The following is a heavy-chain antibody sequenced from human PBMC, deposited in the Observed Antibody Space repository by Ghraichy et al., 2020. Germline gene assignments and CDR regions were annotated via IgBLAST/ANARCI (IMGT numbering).Heavy chain of an antibody. CDR1: GGAISGYY. CDR2: ISDGKDT. CDR3: ARVGKPLYYGDYGYYHYFAMDV. D-gene: IGHD4-17*01. V-gene: IGHV4-4*09. J-gene: IGHJ6*02. Sequence: SETLSLTYTISGGAISGYYWSWIRQSPGQGPEWLGYISDGKDTKYNASLTSRINIILDISKNQFSLNLWSLTAADTAVYFCARVGKPLYYGDYGYYHYFAMDVWGQGTTVTVSS.